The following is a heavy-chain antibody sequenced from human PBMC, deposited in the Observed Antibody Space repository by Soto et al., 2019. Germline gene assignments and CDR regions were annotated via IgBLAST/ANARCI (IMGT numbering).Heavy chain of an antibody. CDR3: ARGFPVYSYYYYLDV. CDR1: GGSLSGYS. V-gene: IGHV4-34*01. Sequence: SETLSLTCAVYGGSLSGYSWHWVRQPPGKWLEWIGEIDHSGSTKYNPSLKNRVTFSVDTSKNQFSLNLTSVTASDTALYYCARGFPVYSYYYYLDVWAKVTTVTLSS. J-gene: IGHJ6*03. CDR2: IDHSGST.